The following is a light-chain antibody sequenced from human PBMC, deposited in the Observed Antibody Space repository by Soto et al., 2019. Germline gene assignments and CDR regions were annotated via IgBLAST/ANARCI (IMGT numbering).Light chain of an antibody. CDR1: QSVSTF. Sequence: EIVLTQSPATLSLSPGERAILSCRASQSVSTFLAWFQQKPGQPPRLLIYNASNRTTGIPARFSGSGSGTDFTPTISSLEPEDFAVYYCQQYNKWPLTFGPGTKVDI. J-gene: IGKJ3*01. V-gene: IGKV3-11*01. CDR2: NAS. CDR3: QQYNKWPLT.